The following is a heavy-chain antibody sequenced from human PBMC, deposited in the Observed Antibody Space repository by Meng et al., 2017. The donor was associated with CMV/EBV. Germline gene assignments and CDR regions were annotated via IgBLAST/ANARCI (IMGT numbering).Heavy chain of an antibody. CDR2: ISWDGGST. Sequence: GESLKISCAASGFTFDDYTMHWVRQAPGKGLEWVSLISWDGGSTYYADSVKGRFTISRDNSKNSLYLQMNSLRTEDTALYYCAKDQDIVATGGAFGYWGQGTLVTVSS. D-gene: IGHD5-12*01. CDR3: AKDQDIVATGGAFGY. CDR1: GFTFDDYT. V-gene: IGHV3-43*01. J-gene: IGHJ4*02.